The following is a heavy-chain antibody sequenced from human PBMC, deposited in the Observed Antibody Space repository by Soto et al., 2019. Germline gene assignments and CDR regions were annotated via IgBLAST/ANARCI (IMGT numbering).Heavy chain of an antibody. J-gene: IGHJ4*02. CDR3: AKVRHDYYDSTGYLDY. D-gene: IGHD3-22*01. Sequence: PGGSLRLSCAASGFTVSSNYMSWVRQAPGKGLEWVLGINSGGGSTYSADSVKGRFTISRDNSKNTLYLQMNSLRAEDTAVYYCAKVRHDYYDSTGYLDYWGQGTLVTVSS. V-gene: IGHV3-23*01. CDR1: GFTVSSNY. CDR2: INSGGGST.